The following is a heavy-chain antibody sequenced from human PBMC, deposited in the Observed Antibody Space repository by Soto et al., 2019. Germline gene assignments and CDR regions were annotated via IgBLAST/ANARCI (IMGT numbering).Heavy chain of an antibody. CDR2: IYYSGST. Sequence: QLQLQESGPGLVKPSETLSLTCTVSGGSISSSSYYWGWIRQPPGKGLEWIGSIYYSGSTYYNPSLKSRVTISVDTSKNQFSLKLSSVTAADTAVYYCARPRRDYVWGSYWGHWYFDYWGQGTLVTVSS. CDR3: ARPRRDYVWGSYWGHWYFDY. CDR1: GGSISSSSYY. V-gene: IGHV4-39*01. J-gene: IGHJ4*02. D-gene: IGHD3-16*01.